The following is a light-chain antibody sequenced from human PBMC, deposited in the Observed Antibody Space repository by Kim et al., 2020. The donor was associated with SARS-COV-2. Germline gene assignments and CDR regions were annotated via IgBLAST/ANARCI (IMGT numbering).Light chain of an antibody. J-gene: IGLJ2*01. Sequence: SYELTQPPSLSVSPGQTASITCSGDKLGDKYACWYQQKPGQSPVLVIYQDSKRPSGIPERFSGSNSGNTATLTISGTQAMDEADYYCQAWDSSIYVVFGGGTDLTVL. CDR3: QAWDSSIYVV. V-gene: IGLV3-1*01. CDR2: QDS. CDR1: KLGDKY.